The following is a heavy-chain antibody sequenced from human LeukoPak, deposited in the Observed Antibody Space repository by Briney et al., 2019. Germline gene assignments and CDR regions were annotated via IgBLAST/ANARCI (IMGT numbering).Heavy chain of an antibody. Sequence: QSGGSLRLSCAASGLIFSSYGMHWVRQAPGKGLEWVALIGYDGTNEYYADSMKGRFTISRDNSKNTLYLQMKSLRAEDTAVYYCARDFYCSRTSCYAPSFDYWGQGTLVTVSS. CDR1: GLIFSSYG. J-gene: IGHJ4*02. V-gene: IGHV3-33*01. D-gene: IGHD2-2*01. CDR3: ARDFYCSRTSCYAPSFDY. CDR2: IGYDGTNE.